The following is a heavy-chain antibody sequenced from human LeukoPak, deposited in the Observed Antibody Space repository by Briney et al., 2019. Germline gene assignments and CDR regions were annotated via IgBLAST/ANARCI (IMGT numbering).Heavy chain of an antibody. D-gene: IGHD3-22*01. CDR2: INTNTGNP. CDR1: GYTFTSYA. CDR3: ASDSPPPLYYYDSSGYYSSNY. V-gene: IGHV7-4-1*02. J-gene: IGHJ4*02. Sequence: ASVKVSCKASGYTFTSYAMNWVRQAPGQGLEWMGWINTNTGNPTYAQGFTGRFVFSLDTSVSTAYLQISSLKAEDTAVYYCASDSPPPLYYYDSSGYYSSNYWGQGTLVTVSS.